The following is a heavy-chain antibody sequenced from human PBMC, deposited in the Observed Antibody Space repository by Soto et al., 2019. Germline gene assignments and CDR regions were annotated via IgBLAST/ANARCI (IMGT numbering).Heavy chain of an antibody. Sequence: GGSLRLSCVASGFTFSSYGMHWVRQAPGKGLEWVAIISYDGSNTYYADSVKGRFTISRDNSKNTLYLQMNSLRAEDTAVYYCARDYRVATITDAFDIWGQGTMVTVSS. V-gene: IGHV3-30*03. D-gene: IGHD5-12*01. J-gene: IGHJ3*02. CDR3: ARDYRVATITDAFDI. CDR1: GFTFSSYG. CDR2: ISYDGSNT.